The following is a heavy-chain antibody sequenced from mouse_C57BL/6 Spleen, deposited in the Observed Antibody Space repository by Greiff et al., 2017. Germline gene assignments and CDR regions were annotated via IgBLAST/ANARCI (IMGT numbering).Heavy chain of an antibody. J-gene: IGHJ3*01. Sequence: VQLQQPGAELVKPGASVKLSCKASGYTFTSYWMHWVKQRPGRGLEWIGRIDPNSGGTKYNEKFKSKATLTVDKPSSTAYLQLSSLTSEDSAVYYCARYLPSNWGVSWFAYWGQGTLVTVSA. CDR3: ARYLPSNWGVSWFAY. D-gene: IGHD4-1*01. CDR1: GYTFTSYW. V-gene: IGHV1-72*01. CDR2: IDPNSGGT.